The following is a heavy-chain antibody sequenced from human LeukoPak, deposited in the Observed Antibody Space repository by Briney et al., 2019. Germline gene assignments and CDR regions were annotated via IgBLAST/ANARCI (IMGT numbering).Heavy chain of an antibody. Sequence: ASVKVSCKASGGTFSSYAINWVRQATGQGLEWMGWMNPNSGNTGYAQKFQGRVAMTRNTSISTAYMELGSLRSEDTAVYYCARVSRLRRHIVVVPAAMQDSDYDSSGQPLAYWGQGTLVTVSS. CDR3: ARVSRLRRHIVVVPAAMQDSDYDSSGQPLAY. CDR2: MNPNSGNT. D-gene: IGHD2-2*01. V-gene: IGHV1-8*02. J-gene: IGHJ4*02. CDR1: GGTFSSYA.